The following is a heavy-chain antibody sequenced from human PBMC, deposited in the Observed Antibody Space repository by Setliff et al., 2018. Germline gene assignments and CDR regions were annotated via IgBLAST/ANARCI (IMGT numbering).Heavy chain of an antibody. CDR1: GASINSGTYY. CDR3: ARDPGFHSGTWSLDS. CDR2: LHTSGST. Sequence: PSETLSLTCAVSGASINSGTYYWSWIRQPAGKGLEWVGRLHTSGSTTYNPSLQSRVTISVDTSKNHFSLNLTSVTAADTAVYYCARDPGFHSGTWSLDSWGQGRLVTVSS. J-gene: IGHJ4*02. D-gene: IGHD2-21*01. V-gene: IGHV4-61*02.